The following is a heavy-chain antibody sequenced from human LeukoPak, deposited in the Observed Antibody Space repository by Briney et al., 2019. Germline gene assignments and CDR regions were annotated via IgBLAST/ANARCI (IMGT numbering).Heavy chain of an antibody. CDR1: GFTFSSYW. CDR2: INSDGSST. D-gene: IGHD5-18*01. J-gene: IGHJ4*02. CDR3: ATGGIQLWSLFDY. V-gene: IGHV3-74*01. Sequence: PGGSLRLSCAASGFTFSSYWMHWVRQAPGKGLVWVSRINSDGSSTSYADPVNGRFTISRDNAKNTLYLQMNSLRAEDTAVYYCATGGIQLWSLFDYWGQGTLVTVSS.